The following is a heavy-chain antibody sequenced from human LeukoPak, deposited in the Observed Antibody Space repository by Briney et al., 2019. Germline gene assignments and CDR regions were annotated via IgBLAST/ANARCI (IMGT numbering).Heavy chain of an antibody. V-gene: IGHV1-18*04. CDR3: ARMYYDFWSGEREPYGMDV. CDR2: ISAYNGNT. J-gene: IGHJ6*02. CDR1: GYTFTGYY. Sequence: ASVKVSCKASGYTFTGYYMHWVRQAPGQGLEWMGWISAYNGNTNYAQKLQGRVTMTTDTSTSTAYMELRSLRSDDTAVYYCARMYYDFWSGEREPYGMDVWGQGTTVTVSS. D-gene: IGHD3-3*01.